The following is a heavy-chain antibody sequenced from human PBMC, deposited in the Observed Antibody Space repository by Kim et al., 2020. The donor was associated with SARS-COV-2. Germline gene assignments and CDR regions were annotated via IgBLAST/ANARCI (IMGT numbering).Heavy chain of an antibody. Sequence: ASVKVSCKASGYTFISRHLHWVRQAPGQGLEWMGIIHPSGGDTSYAQEFQDRLTVTTDTSTSTLYMELSRLRSEDTALYYCARAAGWWAMDVGGQGTTVT. J-gene: IGHJ6*02. V-gene: IGHV1-46*01. D-gene: IGHD2-15*01. CDR3: ARAAGWWAMDV. CDR1: GYTFISRH. CDR2: IHPSGGDT.